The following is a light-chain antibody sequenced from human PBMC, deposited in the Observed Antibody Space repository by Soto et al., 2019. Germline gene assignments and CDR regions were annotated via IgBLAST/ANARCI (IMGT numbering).Light chain of an antibody. CDR2: LNSDGSH. CDR1: SGHSSYA. Sequence: QAVVTQSPSASASLGASVKLTCTLSSGHSSYAIAWHQQPPEKGPRYLMKLNSDGSHNKGDGIPDRFSGSSSGAERYLTISRLQSEDEADYYCQTWGTGIQVFGGGTKLTVL. J-gene: IGLJ3*02. V-gene: IGLV4-69*01. CDR3: QTWGTGIQV.